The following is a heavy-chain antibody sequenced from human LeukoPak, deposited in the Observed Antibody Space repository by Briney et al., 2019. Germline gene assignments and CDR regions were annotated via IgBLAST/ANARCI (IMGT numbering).Heavy chain of an antibody. D-gene: IGHD6-19*01. V-gene: IGHV4-59*12. CDR2: IYYNGAT. CDR3: ARRTVTNGWFRIDY. Sequence: SETLSLTCTVSGGSISTYYWSWIRQPPGKGLEWIGYIYYNGATDYNPSLKSRVTISVDTSKNEFSLKLSSVTAADTALYYCARRTVTNGWFRIDYWGQGTLVTVSS. CDR1: GGSISTYY. J-gene: IGHJ4*02.